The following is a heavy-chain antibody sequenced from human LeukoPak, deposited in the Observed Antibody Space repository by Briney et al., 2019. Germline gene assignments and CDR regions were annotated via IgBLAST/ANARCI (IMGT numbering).Heavy chain of an antibody. D-gene: IGHD5-24*01. V-gene: IGHV1-2*06. Sequence: GASVKVSCKAAGYTFTGYYMFWVRQAPGQGLEWMGRINPNSGGTNYAQKFQGRVTMTRDTSISTAYMELSRLRSDDTAVYYCARVEMATIGVDYWGQGTLVTVSS. CDR1: GYTFTGYY. CDR3: ARVEMATIGVDY. J-gene: IGHJ4*02. CDR2: INPNSGGT.